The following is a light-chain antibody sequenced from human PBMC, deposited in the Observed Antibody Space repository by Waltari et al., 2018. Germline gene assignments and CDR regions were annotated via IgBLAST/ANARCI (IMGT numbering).Light chain of an antibody. J-gene: IGLJ3*02. CDR2: NNN. CDR1: SSNTVGNT. Sequence: HSVLTQPPSASGTPGQRVTISCSGRSSNTVGNTGNWYQQLPGTAPKLLIHNNNQRPAGVPDRLSGSKSATSASLAISGLQSEDEADYYCAAWDDSLNGWVFGGGTKLTVL. V-gene: IGLV1-44*01. CDR3: AAWDDSLNGWV.